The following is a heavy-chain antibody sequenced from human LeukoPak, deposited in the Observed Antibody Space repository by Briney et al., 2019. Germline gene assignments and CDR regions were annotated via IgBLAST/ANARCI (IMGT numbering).Heavy chain of an antibody. CDR3: EDGIRDAFDY. V-gene: IGHV3-48*02. J-gene: IGHJ4*02. D-gene: IGHD5-24*01. CDR2: IRTTAEGAKYA. CDR1: GFSFTDYP. Sequence: GSSLRLGCSTSGFSFTDYPMNWVRQARWKVQDWIPNIRTTAEGAKYAYYAASVKGRVNISRDDGKNTLYLHMNSLRDDDTFFFQAEDGIRDAFDYWGQGILVTVSS.